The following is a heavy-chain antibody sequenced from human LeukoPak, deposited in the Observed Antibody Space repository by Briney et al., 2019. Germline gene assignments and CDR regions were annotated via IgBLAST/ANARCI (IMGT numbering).Heavy chain of an antibody. Sequence: PGGSLRLSCAASGFTFSSYGMHWVRQAPGKGLEWVAFIQDDGSNKYYADSVKGRFTISRDNSKNMLHLQMNSLRAEDTAVYYCVSTPNDSWRGPFDYWGQGTLVTVSS. D-gene: IGHD3-3*01. CDR3: VSTPNDSWRGPFDY. CDR1: GFTFSSYG. V-gene: IGHV3-30*02. CDR2: IQDDGSNK. J-gene: IGHJ4*02.